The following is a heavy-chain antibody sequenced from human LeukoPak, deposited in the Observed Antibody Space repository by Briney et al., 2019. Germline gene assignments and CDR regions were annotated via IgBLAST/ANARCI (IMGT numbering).Heavy chain of an antibody. J-gene: IGHJ4*02. V-gene: IGHV3-21*04. CDR1: GFTFSTYS. CDR2: ISSTSSYI. Sequence: GGSLRLSCAASGFTFSTYSMNWVRQAPGKGLEWVSSISSTSSYIYYADSVNGRFTISRDNSKNPLYLQMNSLRAEDTAVYFCARANWAGIEAPATDYWGQGTLVTVSS. D-gene: IGHD2-15*01. CDR3: ARANWAGIEAPATDY.